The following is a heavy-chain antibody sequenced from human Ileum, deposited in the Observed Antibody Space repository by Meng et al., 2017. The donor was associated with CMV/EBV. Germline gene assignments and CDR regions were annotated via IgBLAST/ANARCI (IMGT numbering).Heavy chain of an antibody. CDR1: GLTFSNAW. Sequence: GESLKISCAVSGLTFSNAWMTWVRQAPGKGLEWVGRIKSNSNGGTTNYAAPVKGRFTILRDDPKNTVYLVMNSLKADDTAIYYCTTLVTVTTPRLFDYWGQGTLVTGSS. D-gene: IGHD2-21*02. CDR3: TTLVTVTTPRLFDY. CDR2: IKSNSNGGTT. J-gene: IGHJ4*02. V-gene: IGHV3-15*01.